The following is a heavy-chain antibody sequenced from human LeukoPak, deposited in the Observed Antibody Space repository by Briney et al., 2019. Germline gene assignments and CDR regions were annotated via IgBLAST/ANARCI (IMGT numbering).Heavy chain of an antibody. J-gene: IGHJ4*02. CDR1: GFTFSSYE. CDR3: ARAHYYDSSGYPYYFDY. V-gene: IGHV3-48*03. CDR2: ISSSGSTI. D-gene: IGHD3-22*01. Sequence: GGSLRLSCAASGFTFSSYEMNWVRQAPGKGLEWVSYISSSGSTIYYADSVKGRFTISRDNAKNSLYLQMNSLRAVDTAVYYCARAHYYDSSGYPYYFDYWGQGTLVTVSS.